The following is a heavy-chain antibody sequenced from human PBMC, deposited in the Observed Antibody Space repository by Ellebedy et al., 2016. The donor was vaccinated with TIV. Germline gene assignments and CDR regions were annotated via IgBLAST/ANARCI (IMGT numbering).Heavy chain of an antibody. J-gene: IGHJ2*01. D-gene: IGHD1-26*01. CDR1: GFTFSSYG. V-gene: IGHV3-33*01. CDR2: IWYDGSKK. CDR3: AREFEDYYFDF. Sequence: PGGSLRLSCAASGFTFSSYGMHWVRQAPGKGLEWVAVIWYDGSKKYYADSVKGRFTISRDNSKNTLYLQMNSLRVEDTAVYYCAREFEDYYFDFWGRGTLVTVSS.